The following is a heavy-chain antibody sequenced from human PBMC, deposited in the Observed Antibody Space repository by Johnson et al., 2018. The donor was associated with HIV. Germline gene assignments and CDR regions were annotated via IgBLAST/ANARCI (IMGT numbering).Heavy chain of an antibody. CDR2: ISYDGSNK. V-gene: IGHV3-30*18. Sequence: QVQLVESGGGLVQPGGSLRLSCAASGFTFSSYWMSWVRQPPGKGLEWVAVISYDGSNKYYADSVKGRFTISRDNSKNTLYLQMNSLRAEDTAVYYCAKDSSVLLCFDIWGHGTMVTVSS. CDR3: AKDSSVLLCFDI. J-gene: IGHJ3*02. CDR1: GFTFSSYW. D-gene: IGHD3-10*01.